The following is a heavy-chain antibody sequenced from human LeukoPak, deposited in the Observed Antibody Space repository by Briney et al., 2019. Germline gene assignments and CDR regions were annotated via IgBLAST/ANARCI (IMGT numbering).Heavy chain of an antibody. D-gene: IGHD4-17*01. Sequence: GGSLRLSCAASGFTFSSYEMNWVRQAPGKGLEWVSDISSSGSTIYYADSVKGRFTISRDNDKKSLYLQMNSMRDEDTAMYFCAKMDDTVNTGNHFDSWGQGTLVIVSS. CDR3: AKMDDTVNTGNHFDS. CDR1: GFTFSSYE. V-gene: IGHV3-48*03. CDR2: ISSSGSTI. J-gene: IGHJ4*02.